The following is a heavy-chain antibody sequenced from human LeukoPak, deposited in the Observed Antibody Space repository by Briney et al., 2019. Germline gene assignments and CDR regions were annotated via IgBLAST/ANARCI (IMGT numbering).Heavy chain of an antibody. CDR3: ARGRKPSGYYYYMDS. J-gene: IGHJ6*03. CDR1: GFTFDDHG. V-gene: IGHV3-20*04. CDR2: IKWDGGRT. Sequence: GGSLRLSCAASGFTFDDHGMSWVRQAPGKGLEWVSGIKWDGGRTGYADSVKGRFTISRDNSKNTLYLHMNSLSVDDTTVHYCARGRKPSGYYYYMDSWGKGTTVTV.